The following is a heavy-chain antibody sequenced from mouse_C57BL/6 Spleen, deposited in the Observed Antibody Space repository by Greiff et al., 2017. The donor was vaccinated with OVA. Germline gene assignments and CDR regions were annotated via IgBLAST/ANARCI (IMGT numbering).Heavy chain of an antibody. Sequence: EVQVVESGEGLVKPGGSLKLSCAASGFTFSSYAMSWVRQTPEKRLEWVAYISSGGDYIYYADTVKGRFTISRDNARNTLYLQMSSLKSEDTAMYYCTSGRAPGDAMDYWGQGTSVTVSS. CDR1: GFTFSSYA. D-gene: IGHD3-3*01. V-gene: IGHV5-9-1*02. CDR3: TSGRAPGDAMDY. CDR2: ISSGGDYI. J-gene: IGHJ4*01.